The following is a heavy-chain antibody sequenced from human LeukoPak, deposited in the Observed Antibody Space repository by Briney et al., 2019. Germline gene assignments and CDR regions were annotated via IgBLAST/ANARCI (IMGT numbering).Heavy chain of an antibody. CDR1: GVIFGNAW. CDR2: IKRKSDGGTT. Sequence: TGGSLRLSCAASGVIFGNAWMSWVRQVPGRGLEGFGHIKRKSDGGTTDYAAPAKGRFTISRDDSKNTLHLQINILKTEDPAVYYCATEGTFYGYHSFDVWGPGTLVTVSS. D-gene: IGHD2/OR15-2a*01. J-gene: IGHJ3*01. V-gene: IGHV3-15*01. CDR3: ATEGTFYGYHSFDV.